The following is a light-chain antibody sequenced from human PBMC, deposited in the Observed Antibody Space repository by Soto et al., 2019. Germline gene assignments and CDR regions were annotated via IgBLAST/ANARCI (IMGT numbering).Light chain of an antibody. V-gene: IGKV3-20*01. J-gene: IGKJ1*01. CDR1: QSVSSSY. CDR2: DAS. Sequence: ENVLTQSPGTLSLSPGERATLSCRASQSVSSSYLAWYQQKPGQAPRLLIYDASSRATGIPDRFSGSGSGTDFPLTISRLEPEDFAVYYCQQYGSSPRTFGQGTKVELK. CDR3: QQYGSSPRT.